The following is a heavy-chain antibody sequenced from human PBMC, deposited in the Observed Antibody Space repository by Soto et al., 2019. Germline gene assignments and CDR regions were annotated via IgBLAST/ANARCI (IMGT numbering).Heavy chain of an antibody. CDR2: IKQDGSEK. J-gene: IGHJ4*02. CDR3: ARDYAGNEFDY. V-gene: IGHV3-7*01. CDR1: GFTFNSYW. D-gene: IGHD6-13*01. Sequence: EVQLVESGGGLVQPGGSLRLSCAASGFTFNSYWMSWVRQAPGKGLEWVANIKQDGSEKYYVDSVKGRFTISRDNAKNSLYLQMNSLRAEDTAVYYCARDYAGNEFDYWGQGTLVTVSS.